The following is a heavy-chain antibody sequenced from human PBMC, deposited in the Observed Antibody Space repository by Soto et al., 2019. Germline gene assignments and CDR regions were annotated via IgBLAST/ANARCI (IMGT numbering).Heavy chain of an antibody. V-gene: IGHV1-69*13. D-gene: IGHD2-15*01. CDR1: GGTFSSYA. CDR2: IIPIFGTA. Sequence: SVKVSCKASGGTFSSYAISWVRQAPGQGLEWMGGIIPIFGTANYAQKFQGRVTITADESTSTAYMELSSLRSEDTAVYYCARPYCSGGRCYSGFDDFDIWGQGTMVTVSS. CDR3: ARPYCSGGRCYSGFDDFDI. J-gene: IGHJ3*02.